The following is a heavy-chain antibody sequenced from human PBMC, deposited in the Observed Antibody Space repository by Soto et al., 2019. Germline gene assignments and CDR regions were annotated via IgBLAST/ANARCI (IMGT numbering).Heavy chain of an antibody. CDR2: ISHDGSEK. CDR1: RFTFSSYA. J-gene: IGHJ6*02. Sequence: QVQLVESGGGVVQPGKSLRLSCAASRFTFSSYAMDWVRQAPGKGLEWVAVISHDGSEKYYGDSVKGRFTISRDNPKNTVYLQMISLRPEDTAVYYCARAAAYFYHYYYAMDVWGQGTAVTVSS. V-gene: IGHV3-30-3*01. D-gene: IGHD6-13*01. CDR3: ARAAAYFYHYYYAMDV.